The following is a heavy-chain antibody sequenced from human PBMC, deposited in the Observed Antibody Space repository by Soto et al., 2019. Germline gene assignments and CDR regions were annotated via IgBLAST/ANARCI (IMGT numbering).Heavy chain of an antibody. J-gene: IGHJ3*02. Sequence: ASVKVSCKASGYTFTSYGISWVRQAPGQGLEWMGWISAYNGNTNYAQKLQGRVTMTTGTSTSTAYMELRSLRSDDTAVYYCARDIAMIVVVITPDAFDIWGQGTMVTVSS. CDR1: GYTFTSYG. D-gene: IGHD3-22*01. V-gene: IGHV1-18*01. CDR3: ARDIAMIVVVITPDAFDI. CDR2: ISAYNGNT.